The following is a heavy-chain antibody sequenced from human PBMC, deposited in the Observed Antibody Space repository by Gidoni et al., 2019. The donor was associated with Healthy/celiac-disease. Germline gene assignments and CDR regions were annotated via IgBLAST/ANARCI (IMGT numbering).Heavy chain of an antibody. V-gene: IGHV3-15*01. Sequence: AASGFTFSNAWMSWVRLAPGKGLAWVGRIKSKTDGGTTDYAAPVKGRFTISRDDSKNTLYLQMNSLKTEDTAVYYCTTEESRIAAAGTDFTFDYWGQGTLVTVSS. D-gene: IGHD6-13*01. J-gene: IGHJ4*02. CDR3: TTEESRIAAAGTDFTFDY. CDR2: IKSKTDGGTT. CDR1: GFTFSNAW.